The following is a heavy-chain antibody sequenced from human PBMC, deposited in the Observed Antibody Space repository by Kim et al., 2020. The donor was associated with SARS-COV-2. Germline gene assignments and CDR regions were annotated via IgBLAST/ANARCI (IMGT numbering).Heavy chain of an antibody. CDR3: AKSAGSSWYELNFDY. D-gene: IGHD6-13*01. J-gene: IGHJ4*02. CDR2: IYSGGSST. CDR1: GFTFSSYA. Sequence: GGSLRLSCAASGFTFSSYAMSWVRQAPGKGLEWVSAIYSGGSSTYYADSVKGRFTISRDNSKNTLYLQMNSLRAEDTAVYYCAKSAGSSWYELNFDYWGQGTLVTVSS. V-gene: IGHV3-23*03.